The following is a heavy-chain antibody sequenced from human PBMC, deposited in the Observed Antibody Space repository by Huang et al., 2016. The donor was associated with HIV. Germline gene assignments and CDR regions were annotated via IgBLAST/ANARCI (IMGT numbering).Heavy chain of an antibody. Sequence: EVHLVESGGGLVRPGRSLRLSCAASGFTFRSYWMNWVRQAPGRGLEWVANINLDGNGRFYVDSVRGRFTISRDNANNSVSLQLNSLKAEDTGVYYCARGFQAKPGDYWGQGTLVTVSS. V-gene: IGHV3-7*01. CDR1: GFTFRSYW. J-gene: IGHJ4*02. CDR3: ARGFQAKPGDY. CDR2: INLDGNGR.